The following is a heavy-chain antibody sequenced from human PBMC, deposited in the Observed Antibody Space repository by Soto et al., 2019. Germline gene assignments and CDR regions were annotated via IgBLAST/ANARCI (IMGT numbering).Heavy chain of an antibody. V-gene: IGHV3-23*01. CDR1: GFTFSSYA. D-gene: IGHD4-17*01. CDR2: ISGSGGST. CDR3: AKDRSVTTNYYYYGMDV. Sequence: EVQLLESGGGLVQPGGSLRLSCAASGFTFSSYAVSWVRQAPGKGLEWVSAISGSGGSTYYADSVKGRFTISRDNSKNTLYLQMNSLRAEDTAVYYCAKDRSVTTNYYYYGMDVWGQGTTVTVSS. J-gene: IGHJ6*02.